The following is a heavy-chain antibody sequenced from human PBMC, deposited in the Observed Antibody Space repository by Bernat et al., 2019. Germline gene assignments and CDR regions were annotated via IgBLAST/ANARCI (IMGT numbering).Heavy chain of an antibody. CDR1: GYTFTSYG. V-gene: IGHV1-18*04. D-gene: IGHD5-18*01. Sequence: QVQLVQSGAEVKKPGASVKVSCKASGYTFTSYGISWVRQAPGQGLEWMGWISAYNGNTTYAQKLQGRVTMTTDTSTSTAYMELRSLRSDDTAVYYCAKTQGPIQLWSPRNSDWFDPWGQGTLVTVSS. CDR3: AKTQGPIQLWSPRNSDWFDP. CDR2: ISAYNGNT. J-gene: IGHJ5*02.